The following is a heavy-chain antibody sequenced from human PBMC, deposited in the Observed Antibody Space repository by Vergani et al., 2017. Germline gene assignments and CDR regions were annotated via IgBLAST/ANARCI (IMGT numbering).Heavy chain of an antibody. CDR1: GGSISSSSYY. CDR3: ARTGHPSSSWNFDY. V-gene: IGHV4-39*01. CDR2: IYYSGST. D-gene: IGHD6-13*01. Sequence: QLQLQESGPGLVKPSETLSLTCTVSGGSISSSSYYWGWIRQPPGKGLEWIGSIYYSGSTYYNPSLKGRVTISVDTSKNQFSLKLSSVTAADTAVYYCARTGHPSSSWNFDYWGQGTLVTVSS. J-gene: IGHJ4*02.